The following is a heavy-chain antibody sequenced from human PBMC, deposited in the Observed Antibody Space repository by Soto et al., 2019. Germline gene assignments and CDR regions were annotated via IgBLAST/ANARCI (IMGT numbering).Heavy chain of an antibody. J-gene: IGHJ4*02. CDR3: ARAVLPATAPFDY. D-gene: IGHD2-2*01. Sequence: PSETLSLTCIVSGGSISNYYWSWIRQPPGKGLEWIGYIYCSGSTNYNPSLQSRVTISVDTSKNQFSLKLSSVTAADTAVYYCARAVLPATAPFDYWGQGTLVTVSS. CDR2: IYCSGST. CDR1: GGSISNYY. V-gene: IGHV4-59*01.